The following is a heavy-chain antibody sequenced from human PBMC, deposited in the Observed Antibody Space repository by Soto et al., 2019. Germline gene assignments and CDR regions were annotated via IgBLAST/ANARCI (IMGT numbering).Heavy chain of an antibody. D-gene: IGHD1-7*01. V-gene: IGHV5-10-1*01. J-gene: IGHJ6*02. CDR1: GYSFTSYW. CDR2: IDPSDSYT. CDR3: AVDRAWNYSFFSYGIDV. Sequence: GESLKISCKGSGYSFTSYWISWVRQMPGKGLEWMGRIDPSDSYTNYSPSFQGHVTSSADKSISTAYLQLSSLKASDTTMYDCAVDRAWNYSFFSYGIDVWGQGSTVTV.